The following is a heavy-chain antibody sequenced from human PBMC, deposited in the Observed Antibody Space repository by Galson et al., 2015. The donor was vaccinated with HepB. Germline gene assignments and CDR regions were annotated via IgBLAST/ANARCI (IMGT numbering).Heavy chain of an antibody. D-gene: IGHD5-18*01. CDR2: IYYSGST. CDR3: ARHTAMVMDFDY. Sequence: LSLTCTVSGGSISSSSYYWGWIRQPPGKGLEWIGSIYYSGSTYYNPSLKSRVTISVDTSKNQFSLKLSSVTAADTAVYYCARHTAMVMDFDYWGQGTLVTVSS. V-gene: IGHV4-39*01. J-gene: IGHJ4*02. CDR1: GGSISSSSYY.